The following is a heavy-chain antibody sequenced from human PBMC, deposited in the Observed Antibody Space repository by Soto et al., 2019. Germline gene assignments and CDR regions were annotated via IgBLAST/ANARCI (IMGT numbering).Heavy chain of an antibody. CDR3: AREGSYGWYDC. CDR2: ISGYNGNA. V-gene: IGHV1-18*01. CDR1: GYTFSSHG. Sequence: ASVKVSCKASGYTFSSHGIIWVRQAPGQGLEWMGWISGYNGNAKYAQRFQGRVTMTTDTSTSTVYMDLRSLGSDDSAVYYCAREGSYGWYDCWGQGTLVSVSS. D-gene: IGHD2-15*01. J-gene: IGHJ5*01.